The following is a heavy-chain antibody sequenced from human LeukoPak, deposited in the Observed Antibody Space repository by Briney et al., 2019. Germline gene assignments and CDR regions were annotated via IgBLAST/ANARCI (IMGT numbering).Heavy chain of an antibody. D-gene: IGHD3-10*01. CDR1: GFTFRSYA. CDR2: ISGSGGST. V-gene: IGHV3-23*01. J-gene: IGHJ4*02. CDR3: AKDRDYGSGSYFGY. Sequence: GGSLRLSCAVSGFTFRSYAMSWVRQAPGKGLEWVSGISGSGGSTDYADSVKGRFIISRDNSKNTLYLQMNSLRAEDTAVYYCAKDRDYGSGSYFGYWGQGTLVTVSS.